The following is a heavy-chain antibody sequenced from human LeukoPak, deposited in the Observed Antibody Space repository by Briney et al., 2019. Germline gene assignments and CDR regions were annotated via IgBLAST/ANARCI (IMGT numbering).Heavy chain of an antibody. CDR3: AKSWTGAYFSFDY. Sequence: GGSLRLSCAASGFTLSIYAMTWVRQAPGKGLEWVSTISGSGGSTNYADSVKGRFTISRDNSKNTLFLQMNSLRAEDTAVYYCAKSWTGAYFSFDYWGQGTLLTVSS. D-gene: IGHD3/OR15-3a*01. J-gene: IGHJ4*02. V-gene: IGHV3-23*01. CDR2: ISGSGGST. CDR1: GFTLSIYA.